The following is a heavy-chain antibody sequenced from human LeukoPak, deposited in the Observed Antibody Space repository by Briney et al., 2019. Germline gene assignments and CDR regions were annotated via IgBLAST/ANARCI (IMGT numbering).Heavy chain of an antibody. V-gene: IGHV4-59*01. CDR2: IYYSGST. Sequence: SETLSLTCTVSGGSISSYYWSWIRQPPGKGLEWIGYIYYSGSTNYNPSLKSRVTISVDTSKNQFSLKLSSVTAADTAVYYCARHMGNFLGYYYYMDVWGKGTTVTVS. CDR1: GGSISSYY. J-gene: IGHJ6*03. CDR3: ARHMGNFLGYYYYMDV. D-gene: IGHD3-16*01.